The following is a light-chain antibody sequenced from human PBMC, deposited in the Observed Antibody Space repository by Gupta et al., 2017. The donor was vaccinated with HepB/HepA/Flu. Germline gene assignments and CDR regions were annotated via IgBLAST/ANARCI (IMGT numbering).Light chain of an antibody. Sequence: IVLTQSPVPLSLSPGERATLSCRASQSVSRYLAWYQQKPGKPPSLLFFDASNRATDIPPRFSGSGSGTXFTLTIXGLEPEDFAVYYCQQSNHWPLTFGXGTRVEI. CDR3: QQSNHWPLT. J-gene: IGKJ4*01. V-gene: IGKV3-11*01. CDR2: DAS. CDR1: QSVSRY.